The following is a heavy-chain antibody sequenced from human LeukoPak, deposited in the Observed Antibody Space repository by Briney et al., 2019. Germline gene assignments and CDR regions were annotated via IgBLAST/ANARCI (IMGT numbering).Heavy chain of an antibody. CDR1: GYTFTTYA. D-gene: IGHD6-19*01. Sequence: GASVKVSCKASGYTFTTYAINWVRQVPGQGLEWMGWINTNTGNPTYAQGFTGRFVFSLDTSVSTAYLEISSLKAEDTAVYYCARRTRQLLVFWSDPWGQGTLVTVSS. V-gene: IGHV7-4-1*02. J-gene: IGHJ5*02. CDR3: ARRTRQLLVFWSDP. CDR2: INTNTGNP.